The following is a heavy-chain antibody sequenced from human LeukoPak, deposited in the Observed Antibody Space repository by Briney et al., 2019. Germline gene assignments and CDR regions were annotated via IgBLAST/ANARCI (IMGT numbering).Heavy chain of an antibody. V-gene: IGHV3-23*01. CDR2: ISGSGGDT. J-gene: IGHJ4*02. CDR3: AKTTAGNSSGRYPGWPVDY. D-gene: IGHD6-19*01. CDR1: GFTFRNYA. Sequence: GGSLRLSCAASGFTFRNYAIYWVRQAPGKGLEWVSGISGSGGDTYFPASVKGPFTISRDHSKNTVFLQMDSLRAEDTAVYYCAKTTAGNSSGRYPGWPVDYWGQGTLVTVSS.